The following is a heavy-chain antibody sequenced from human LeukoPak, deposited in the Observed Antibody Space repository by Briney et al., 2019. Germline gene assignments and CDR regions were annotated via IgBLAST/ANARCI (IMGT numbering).Heavy chain of an antibody. V-gene: IGHV4-39*02. D-gene: IGHD3-9*01. CDR3: VRLLGGYFAGNTFDI. Sequence: PSETLSLTCTVSGGSVSSRPHFWAWIRQTPGKGLEWIGTIYYTGSANYNPSLKSRVTMSVDTSKDHFSLNLSSVTATDRAVYVCVRLLGGYFAGNTFDIWGQGTVVSVSS. J-gene: IGHJ3*02. CDR1: GGSVSSRPHF. CDR2: IYYTGSA.